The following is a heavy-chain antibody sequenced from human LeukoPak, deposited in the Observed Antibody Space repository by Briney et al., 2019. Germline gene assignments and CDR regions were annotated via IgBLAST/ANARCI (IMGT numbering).Heavy chain of an antibody. D-gene: IGHD3-3*01. CDR1: GFTFSSYG. CDR3: AKAHDFWSGYLDY. CDR2: IRYDGSNK. V-gene: IGHV3-30*02. J-gene: IGHJ4*02. Sequence: PGGSLRLSCAASGFTFSSYGMHWVRQAPGKGLEWVAFIRYDGSNKYYADSVKGRFTISRDNSKNTLYLQMNSLRAEDTAVYYCAKAHDFWSGYLDYWGQGTLVTVSS.